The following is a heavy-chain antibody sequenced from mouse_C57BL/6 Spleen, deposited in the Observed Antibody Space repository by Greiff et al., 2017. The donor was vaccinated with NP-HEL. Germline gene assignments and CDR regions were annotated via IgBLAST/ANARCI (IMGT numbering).Heavy chain of an antibody. CDR3: TRRVTTCCDY. J-gene: IGHJ2*01. V-gene: IGHV1-15*01. D-gene: IGHD2-3*01. CDR1: GYTFTDYE. CDR2: IDPETGGT. Sequence: QVQLQQSGAELVRPGASVTLSCKASGYTFTDYEMHWVKQTPVHGLEWIGAIDPETGGTAYNQKFKGKAILTADKSSSTAYSELRSLTSEDYAVYCCTRRVTTCCDYWGQGTTLTVSS.